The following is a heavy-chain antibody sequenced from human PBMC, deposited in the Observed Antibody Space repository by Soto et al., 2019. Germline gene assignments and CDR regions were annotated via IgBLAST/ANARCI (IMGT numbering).Heavy chain of an antibody. D-gene: IGHD3-3*01. J-gene: IGHJ6*03. V-gene: IGHV3-49*03. Sequence: GESLKISCTASGFTFGDYAMSWFRQAPGKGLEWVGFIRSKAYGGTTEYAASVKGRFTISRDDSKSIAYLQMNSLKTEDTAVYYCTRHLGGGYYYYYMDVWGKGTTVTVSS. CDR1: GFTFGDYA. CDR3: TRHLGGGYYYYYMDV. CDR2: IRSKAYGGTT.